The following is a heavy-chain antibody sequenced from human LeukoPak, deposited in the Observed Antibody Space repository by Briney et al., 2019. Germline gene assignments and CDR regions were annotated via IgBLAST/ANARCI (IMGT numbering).Heavy chain of an antibody. J-gene: IGHJ4*02. CDR3: AKDSAREYYYGSGSFDY. CDR1: GFTFSSYA. CDR2: ISGSGGST. V-gene: IGHV3-23*01. Sequence: QSGGSLRLSCAASGFTFSSYAMSWVRQAPGKGLEWVSAISGSGGSTYYADSVKGRFTISRDNSKNTLYLQMNSLRAEDTAVYYCAKDSAREYYYGSGSFDYRGQGTLVTVSS. D-gene: IGHD3-10*01.